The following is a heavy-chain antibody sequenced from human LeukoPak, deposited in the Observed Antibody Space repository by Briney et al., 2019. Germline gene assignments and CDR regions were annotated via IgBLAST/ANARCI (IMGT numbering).Heavy chain of an antibody. D-gene: IGHD3-10*01. CDR3: ARDGSGSPDY. V-gene: IGHV3-64*01. CDR2: ISDDGRQT. CDR1: GFTFSNYA. J-gene: IGHJ4*02. Sequence: GGSLRLSCAASGFTFSNYAIHWVRQAPGKGREYVSAISDDGRQTFYANSVEGRFTISRDNSKNTLYLQMGSLRAEDMAVYYCARDGSGSPDYWGQGTLVTVSS.